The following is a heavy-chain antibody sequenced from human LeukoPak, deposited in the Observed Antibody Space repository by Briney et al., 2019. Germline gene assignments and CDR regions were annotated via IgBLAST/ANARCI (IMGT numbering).Heavy chain of an antibody. D-gene: IGHD3-10*01. CDR2: IKQDGSEE. CDR1: GFTFSSYW. CDR3: ARAHGSGSYPRYFDY. J-gene: IGHJ4*02. Sequence: PGGSLRLSCAASGFTFSSYWMSWVRQAPGKGLEWVANIKQDGSEEYYVDSVKGRFTISRDNAKNSLYLQMNSLRAEDTAVYYCARAHGSGSYPRYFDYWGQGTLVTVSS. V-gene: IGHV3-7*01.